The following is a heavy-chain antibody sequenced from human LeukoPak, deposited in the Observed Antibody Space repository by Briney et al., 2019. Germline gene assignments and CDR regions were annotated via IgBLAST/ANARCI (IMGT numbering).Heavy chain of an antibody. D-gene: IGHD3-16*01. J-gene: IGHJ4*02. Sequence: GASVKVSCKASGYTFTDYYLHWVRQAPGQGLEWMGWINPYSGGTNYARKFHGRVTMTRDTSISTAYMELSRLRSDDTAVYYCARDLIDGPSYYFDYWGQGTLVTVSS. CDR2: INPYSGGT. CDR3: ARDLIDGPSYYFDY. V-gene: IGHV1-2*02. CDR1: GYTFTDYY.